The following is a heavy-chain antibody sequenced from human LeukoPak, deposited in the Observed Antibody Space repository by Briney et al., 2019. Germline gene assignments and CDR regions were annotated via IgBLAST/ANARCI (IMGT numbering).Heavy chain of an antibody. Sequence: GGSLRLSCAASGFTFDDYAMHWVRQAPGKGLEWVSLISGDGTSTYSADSVKGRITISRDNSKNYLYLHMTSLRTEDAALYYCAKALGPNGAGWFDPWGQGTLVTVSS. V-gene: IGHV3-43*02. CDR3: AKALGPNGAGWFDP. D-gene: IGHD4-17*01. CDR2: ISGDGTST. J-gene: IGHJ5*02. CDR1: GFTFDDYA.